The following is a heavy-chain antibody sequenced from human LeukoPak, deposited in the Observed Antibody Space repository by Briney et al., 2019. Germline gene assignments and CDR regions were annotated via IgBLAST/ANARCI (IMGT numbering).Heavy chain of an antibody. CDR3: ASGDGYKIDY. CDR2: INPSGGST. D-gene: IGHD5-24*01. Sequence: ASVKVSCKSSGYTFSSYYMHWVRQAPGQGLEWMGIINPSGGSTSYAQRFQGRVAMTRDTSTSTVYMDLSSLRSEDMAVYYCASGDGYKIDYWGQGTLVTVSS. J-gene: IGHJ4*02. CDR1: GYTFSSYY. V-gene: IGHV1-46*01.